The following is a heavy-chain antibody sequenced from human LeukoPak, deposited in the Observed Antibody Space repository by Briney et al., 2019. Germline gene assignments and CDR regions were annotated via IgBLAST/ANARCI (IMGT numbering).Heavy chain of an antibody. V-gene: IGHV4-38-2*02. CDR3: PRVPGGWINWFAS. J-gene: IGHJ5*01. D-gene: IGHD6-19*01. CDR2: VYHSGST. Sequence: SETLSLTCTVSGYSISSGYYWGWIRQPPGKGLEWIGTVYHSGSTNYNPSLKSRAAISVDTSKNQFSLKLSSVTAADRAVYYCPRVPGGWINWFASWGQGTLVTVSS. CDR1: GYSISSGYY.